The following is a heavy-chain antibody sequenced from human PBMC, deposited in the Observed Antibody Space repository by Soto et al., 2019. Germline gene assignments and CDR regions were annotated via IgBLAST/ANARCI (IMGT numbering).Heavy chain of an antibody. Sequence: GGSLRLSCAASGFTFSSYSMNWVRQAPGKGLEWVSSISSSSSYIYYADSVKGRFTISRDNAKNSLYLQMNSLRAEDTAVYYCARDQPVVVVAATQPYYYGMDVWGQGTTVTVSS. CDR1: GFTFSSYS. J-gene: IGHJ6*02. D-gene: IGHD2-15*01. CDR2: ISSSSSYI. V-gene: IGHV3-21*01. CDR3: ARDQPVVVVAATQPYYYGMDV.